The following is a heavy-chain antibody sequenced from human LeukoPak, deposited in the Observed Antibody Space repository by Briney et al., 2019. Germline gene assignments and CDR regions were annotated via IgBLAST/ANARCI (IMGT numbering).Heavy chain of an antibody. Sequence: PSETLSLTCSVSGGSTSRGSYYWGWIRQPPGKGLEWIGSFYYSGSTYYNPSLKSRVTISVDTSKNQFSLKLSSVTAADTAVYYCARYGSGSYHWFDPWGQGTLVTVSS. V-gene: IGHV4-39*01. CDR3: ARYGSGSYHWFDP. CDR2: FYYSGST. CDR1: GGSTSRGSYY. D-gene: IGHD3-10*01. J-gene: IGHJ5*02.